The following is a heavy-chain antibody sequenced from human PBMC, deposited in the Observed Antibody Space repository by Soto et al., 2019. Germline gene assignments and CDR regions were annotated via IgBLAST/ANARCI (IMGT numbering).Heavy chain of an antibody. CDR2: IYHSGST. J-gene: IGHJ4*02. V-gene: IGHV4-30-2*01. D-gene: IGHD5-12*01. Sequence: QLQLQESGSGLVKPSQTLSLTCAVSGGSISSGGYSWSWIRQPPGKGLEWIGYIYHSGSTYYNPSLKSRVTISVDRSKNQFSLKLISVTAADTAVYYCARGADIVAGGFDYWGQGTLVTVSS. CDR1: GGSISSGGYS. CDR3: ARGADIVAGGFDY.